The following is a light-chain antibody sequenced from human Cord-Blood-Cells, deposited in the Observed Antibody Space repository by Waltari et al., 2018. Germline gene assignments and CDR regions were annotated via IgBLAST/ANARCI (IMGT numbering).Light chain of an antibody. CDR2: AAS. CDR3: QQYNSYPRT. CDR1: QCISNY. Sequence: IQMTESASSLSASVGDRVTSTCRPSQCISNYLAWFKQKTGKPPKSLIYAASSLQSGVPSKFSGSGSGTDFTLTISSLQPEDFATYYCQQYNSYPRTFGQGTRLEIK. J-gene: IGKJ5*01. V-gene: IGKV1-16*02.